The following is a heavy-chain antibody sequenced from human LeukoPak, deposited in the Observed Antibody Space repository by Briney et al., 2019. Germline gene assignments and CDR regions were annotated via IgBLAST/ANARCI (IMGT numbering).Heavy chain of an antibody. CDR2: ISSSSSYI. D-gene: IGHD3-22*01. CDR3: ARGDRSGYHGRKPDAFDI. CDR1: GFSFSRYS. Sequence: GGSLRLSCAASGFSFSRYSMNWVRQAPGKGLEWVSSISSSSSYIYYVDSLKGRFTISRDNAKNSLYLQMKTLRDDDTAVYYCARGDRSGYHGRKPDAFDIWGQGTMVTVSS. V-gene: IGHV3-21*01. J-gene: IGHJ3*02.